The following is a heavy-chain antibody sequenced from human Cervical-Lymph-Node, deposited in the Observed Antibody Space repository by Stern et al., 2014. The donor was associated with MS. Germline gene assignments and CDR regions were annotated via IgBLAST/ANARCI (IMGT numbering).Heavy chain of an antibody. V-gene: IGHV1-58*01. J-gene: IGHJ6*02. D-gene: IGHD6-19*01. CDR1: GFTFTSSA. Sequence: QLVESEPEVKKPGTSVKVSCKASGFTFTSSAVQWVRQARGKRLEWIGWIVVGGGDTNYAQKFQERVTIARDMSTSTAYMELSSLRSEDTAVYYCAANAGRGIAVAAPLDYYYGMDVWGQGTTVTVSS. CDR2: IVVGGGDT. CDR3: AANAGRGIAVAAPLDYYYGMDV.